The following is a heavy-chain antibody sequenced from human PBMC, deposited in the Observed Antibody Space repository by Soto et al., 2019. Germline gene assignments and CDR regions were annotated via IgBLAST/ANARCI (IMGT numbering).Heavy chain of an antibody. V-gene: IGHV4-30-4*01. Sequence: QVQLQESGPGLVKPSQTLSLTCTVSGGSISSGDYYWSWIRQPPGKGLEWIGYIYYSGSTYYNPPIKSRVTISVDTSKTQSSLKLSSVTAADTAVYYCARVGGFGATTIDYWGQGTLVTVSS. CDR3: ARVGGFGATTIDY. D-gene: IGHD3-10*01. J-gene: IGHJ4*02. CDR1: GGSISSGDYY. CDR2: IYYSGST.